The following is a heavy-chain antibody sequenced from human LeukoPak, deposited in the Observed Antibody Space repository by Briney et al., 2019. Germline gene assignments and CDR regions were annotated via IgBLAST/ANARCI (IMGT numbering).Heavy chain of an antibody. J-gene: IGHJ4*02. Sequence: LSETLSLTCAVYGGSFSGYYWGWIRQPPGKGLEWIGEINHSGSTNYNPSLKSRVTVSVDTSKNQFSLKLSSVTAADTAVYYCARTEVYFDYWGQGTLVTVSS. CDR3: ARTEVYFDY. V-gene: IGHV4-34*01. CDR1: GGSFSGYY. CDR2: INHSGST.